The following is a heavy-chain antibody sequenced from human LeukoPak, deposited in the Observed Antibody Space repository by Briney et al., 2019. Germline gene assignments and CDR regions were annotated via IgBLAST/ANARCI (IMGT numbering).Heavy chain of an antibody. Sequence: SETLSLTCSVSGVSITSGSYYWGWIRQSAGKGLEWIGRVHSSGDIYHNAAFRSRAAVSGDASKNQFSLQLNSVTAADTAVYYCARGASPKDAVFFDYWGQGALITISS. J-gene: IGHJ4*02. CDR1: GVSITSGSYY. CDR2: VHSSGDI. CDR3: ARGASPKDAVFFDY. V-gene: IGHV4-61*02. D-gene: IGHD3-16*01.